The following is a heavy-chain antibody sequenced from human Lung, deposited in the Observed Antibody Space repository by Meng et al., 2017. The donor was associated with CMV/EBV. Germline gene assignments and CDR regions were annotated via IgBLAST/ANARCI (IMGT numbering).Heavy chain of an antibody. D-gene: IGHD5-12*01. J-gene: IGHJ4*02. CDR2: IRYDGSNT. CDR3: ANRYSGFEDVWYFDY. V-gene: IGHV3-30*02. Sequence: GGSLRLSXAMSGFTLSSYGMHWVRQAPGKGLEWVAFIRYDGSNTYYADSVKGRFTISRDNSKNTLYLQMNSLRTEDTAVYYCANRYSGFEDVWYFDYWGQGKLVTGSS. CDR1: GFTLSSYG.